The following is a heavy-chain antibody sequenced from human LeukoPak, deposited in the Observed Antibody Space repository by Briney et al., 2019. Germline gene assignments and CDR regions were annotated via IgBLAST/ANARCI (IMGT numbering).Heavy chain of an antibody. D-gene: IGHD3-16*01. CDR1: GYTFTSYY. CDR2: INPNSGGT. J-gene: IGHJ4*02. V-gene: IGHV1-2*06. Sequence: ASVKVSCKASGYTFTSYYMHWVRQAPGQGLEWRGRINPNSGGTNYAQKFQGRVTITRDTSISTAYMELSRLRSDDTAVYYCARITYDYVWGSYSARDYWGQGTLVTVSS. CDR3: ARITYDYVWGSYSARDY.